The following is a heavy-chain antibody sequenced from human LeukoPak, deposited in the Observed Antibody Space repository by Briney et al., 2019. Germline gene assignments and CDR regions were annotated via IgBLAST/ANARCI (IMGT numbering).Heavy chain of an antibody. CDR3: ARVSPYCGGDCYSSPFDY. CDR1: GGSMNNYY. Sequence: SETLSLSCTVSGGSMNNYYWSWMRQPPGKGLEWIGHIYYSGSTNYNPSPKSRVSISVDTSKNQFSLKLSSVTAADTAVYYCARVSPYCGGDCYSSPFDYWGQGTLVTVSS. CDR2: IYYSGST. J-gene: IGHJ4*02. V-gene: IGHV4-59*01. D-gene: IGHD2-21*02.